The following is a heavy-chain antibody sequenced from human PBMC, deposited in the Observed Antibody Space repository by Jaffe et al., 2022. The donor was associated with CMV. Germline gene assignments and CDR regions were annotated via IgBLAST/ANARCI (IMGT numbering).Heavy chain of an antibody. Sequence: QVQLVQSGAEVKKPGASVKVSCKVSGYTLTELSMHWVRQAPGKGLEWMGGFDPEDGETIYAQKFQGRVTMTEDTSTDTAYMELSSLRSEDTAVYYCATVTGSDSSGYHPYAFDIWGQGTMVTVSS. CDR2: FDPEDGET. D-gene: IGHD3-22*01. CDR1: GYTLTELS. V-gene: IGHV1-24*01. CDR3: ATVTGSDSSGYHPYAFDI. J-gene: IGHJ3*02.